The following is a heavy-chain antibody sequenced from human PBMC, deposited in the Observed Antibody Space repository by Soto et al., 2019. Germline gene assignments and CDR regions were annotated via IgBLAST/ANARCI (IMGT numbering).Heavy chain of an antibody. J-gene: IGHJ5*02. V-gene: IGHV1-69*17. CDR3: ARDTHSAGGWFDT. CDR1: GGTSSSLS. D-gene: IGHD2-15*01. Sequence: QVQLVQSGAEVRKLGSSVKVSCKASGGTSSSLSITWVRQAPGQGLEWMGGITPLFGIPNYPQKFQGRLTITADKSTGTAYLELSSLRSEDTAVYYCARDTHSAGGWFDTWGRGTLVTVSS. CDR2: ITPLFGIP.